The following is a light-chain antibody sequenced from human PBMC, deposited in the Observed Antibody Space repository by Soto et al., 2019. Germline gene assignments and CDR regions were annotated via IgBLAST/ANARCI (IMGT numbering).Light chain of an antibody. V-gene: IGLV1-44*01. J-gene: IGLJ3*02. Sequence: QSVVTQPPSASGTLGRRGTISCSGSTSNIGSNTVTWFQQFPGTAPKVLIYNDNYRPSGVPDRFSGSKSGASASLAISGLRSEDEADYYCAVWDDSVNGWVFGGGTNLTVL. CDR1: TSNIGSNT. CDR2: NDN. CDR3: AVWDDSVNGWV.